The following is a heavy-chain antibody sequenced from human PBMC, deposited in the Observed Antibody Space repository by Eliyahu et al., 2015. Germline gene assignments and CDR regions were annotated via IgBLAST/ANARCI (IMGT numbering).Heavy chain of an antibody. CDR1: GYTFTSYY. CDR2: VTPSGSGT. D-gene: IGHD2-8*01. J-gene: IGHJ4*02. V-gene: IGHV1-46*01. CDR3: ARERGYCSNGVCPYYFDY. Sequence: QVQLVQSGAEVKKPGASVKVSCKASGYTFTSYYIHWVRQAPGQGLEWMGIVTPSGSGTRSAQKFQGRVTLTSDTSTSTVYMELSSLRSDDTAVYYCARERGYCSNGVCPYYFDYWGQGALVTVSS.